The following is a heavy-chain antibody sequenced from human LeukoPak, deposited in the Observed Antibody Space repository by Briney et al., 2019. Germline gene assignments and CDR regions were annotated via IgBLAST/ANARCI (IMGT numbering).Heavy chain of an antibody. CDR3: ARQISGNKDY. V-gene: IGHV4-59*08. CDR1: GVSISGYY. J-gene: IGHJ4*02. CDR2: IFYREGFSYGGTT. D-gene: IGHD1/OR15-1a*01. Sequence: SETLSLTCTVSGVSISGYYWIWIRQSPGRGLEYIGSIFYREGFSYGGTTFYNPSLQSRVTISVDTSKNAFSLRLTSVTAADTAVYFCARQISGNKDYWGQGTLVTVSS.